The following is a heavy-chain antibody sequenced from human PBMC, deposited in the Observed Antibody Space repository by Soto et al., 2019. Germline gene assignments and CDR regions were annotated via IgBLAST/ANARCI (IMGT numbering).Heavy chain of an antibody. J-gene: IGHJ3*02. Sequence: EVQLVESGGGLVQPGGSLRRSCAASGFTVSSNYMSWFRQAPGNGLEWVSVIYSGGSTYYSYSGKGIFTLPRDNSKNPLCLHMPSLRAEDTAVYYCARDAYGCWSYAFAIGGQGTRVTVSS. V-gene: IGHV3-66*01. CDR3: ARDAYGCWSYAFAI. D-gene: IGHD2-15*01. CDR1: GFTVSSNY. CDR2: IYSGGST.